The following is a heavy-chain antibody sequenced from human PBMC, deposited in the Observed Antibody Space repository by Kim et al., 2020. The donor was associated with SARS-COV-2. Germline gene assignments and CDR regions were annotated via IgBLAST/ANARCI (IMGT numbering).Heavy chain of an antibody. CDR2: T. J-gene: IGHJ4*02. V-gene: IGHV4-59*09. Sequence: TNSTPSLNRRVTISVVTSKSQFSLDLSSVTAADTAVYYCARGPKRYYFDYWGQGTLVTVSS. CDR3: ARGPKRYYFDY. D-gene: IGHD6-25*01.